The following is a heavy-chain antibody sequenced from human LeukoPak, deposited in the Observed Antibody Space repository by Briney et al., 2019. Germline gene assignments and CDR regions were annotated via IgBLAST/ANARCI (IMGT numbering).Heavy chain of an antibody. CDR1: AGSISSGDYN. CDR3: ARERTYYFDY. J-gene: IGHJ4*02. Sequence: PSQTLSLTCTVSAGSISSGDYNWSWIRQPPGQGLEWIGYIYYRGSTYYNPSLKSRVIISVDTSKNQFSLKLSSMTAADTAVYYCARERTYYFDYWGQGTQVTVSS. CDR2: IYYRGST. V-gene: IGHV4-30-4*01.